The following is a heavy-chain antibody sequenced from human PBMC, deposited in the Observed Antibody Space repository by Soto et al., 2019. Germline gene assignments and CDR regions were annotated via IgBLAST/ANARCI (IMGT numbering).Heavy chain of an antibody. D-gene: IGHD3-10*01. J-gene: IGHJ4*02. CDR3: ASHPGGGGY. V-gene: IGHV3-53*01. CDR1: GFTVSNNY. Sequence: EVQLVESGGGLIQPGGSLRLSCAVSGFTVSNNYMSWVRQAPGKGLEGVSVIYSGGYTAYGDSVKGRFTISRDNSNNTLYPQKNSRGAAVPAVFSWASHPGGGGYWGQGTLVTVSS. CDR2: IYSGGYT.